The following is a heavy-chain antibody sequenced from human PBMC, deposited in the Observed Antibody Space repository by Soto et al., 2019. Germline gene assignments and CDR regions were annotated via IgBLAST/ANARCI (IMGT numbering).Heavy chain of an antibody. CDR1: GYSFTSYW. CDR3: AAYYDSSGDRAFDI. V-gene: IGHV5-51*01. D-gene: IGHD3-22*01. Sequence: PGESLKISCKASGYSFTSYWIGWVRQMPGKGLEWMGIIYPGDSDTKYSPSLQGQVTISADTSISTAYLQWTSLKASDTAMYYCAAYYDSSGDRAFDIWGQGTMVTVSS. J-gene: IGHJ3*02. CDR2: IYPGDSDT.